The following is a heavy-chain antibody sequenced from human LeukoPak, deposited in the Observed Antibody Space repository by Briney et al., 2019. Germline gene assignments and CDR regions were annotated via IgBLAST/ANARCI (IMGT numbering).Heavy chain of an antibody. CDR3: ARDDGSGSYLFDC. V-gene: IGHV1-2*06. D-gene: IGHD3-10*01. CDR2: INPNSGGT. J-gene: IGHJ4*02. CDR1: GYTLTGYY. Sequence: ASVKVSCKASGYTLTGYYMHWVRQAPGQGLEWMGRINPNSGGTNYAQKFEGRVTMTRDTSISTAYMELSRLRSDDTAVYYCARDDGSGSYLFDCWGQGTLVSVCS.